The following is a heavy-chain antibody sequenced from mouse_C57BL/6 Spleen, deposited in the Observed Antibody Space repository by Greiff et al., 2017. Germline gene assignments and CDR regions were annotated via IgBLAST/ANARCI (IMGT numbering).Heavy chain of an antibody. Sequence: QVQLQQPGAELVRPGSSVKLSCKASGYTFTSYWMDWVKQRPGQGLEWIGNIYPSDSETHYNQKFKDKATLTVDKSSSTAYMQLSSLTSEASAVYYCAREELGQVAYWGQGTLVTVSA. CDR3: AREELGQVAY. CDR1: GYTFTSYW. J-gene: IGHJ3*01. D-gene: IGHD4-1*01. CDR2: IYPSDSET. V-gene: IGHV1-61*01.